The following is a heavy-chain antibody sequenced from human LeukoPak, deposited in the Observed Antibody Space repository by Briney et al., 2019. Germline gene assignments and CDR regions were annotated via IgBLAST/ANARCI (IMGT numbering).Heavy chain of an antibody. D-gene: IGHD2-2*01. J-gene: IGHJ4*02. CDR2: INHSGST. CDR1: GGSFSGYY. CDR3: ARLSDIVVVPAATKDGRDFDY. Sequence: SETLSLTCAVYGGSFSGYYWSWIRQPPGKGLEWIGEINHSGSTNYNPSLKSRVTISVDTSKNQFSLKLSSVTAADTAVYYCARLSDIVVVPAATKDGRDFDYWGQGTLVTVSS. V-gene: IGHV4-34*01.